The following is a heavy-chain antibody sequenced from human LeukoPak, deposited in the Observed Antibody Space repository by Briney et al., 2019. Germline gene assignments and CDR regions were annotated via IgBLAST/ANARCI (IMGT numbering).Heavy chain of an antibody. J-gene: IGHJ5*02. Sequence: SEALSLTCTVSGGSISSYYWSWIRQHPGKGLEWIGYIYYSGSTYYNPSLKSRVTISVDTSKNQFSLKLSSVTAADTAVYYCARGFLDCSGGSCYPYNWFDPWGQGTLVTVSS. CDR3: ARGFLDCSGGSCYPYNWFDP. CDR2: IYYSGST. V-gene: IGHV4-59*06. D-gene: IGHD2-15*01. CDR1: GGSISSYY.